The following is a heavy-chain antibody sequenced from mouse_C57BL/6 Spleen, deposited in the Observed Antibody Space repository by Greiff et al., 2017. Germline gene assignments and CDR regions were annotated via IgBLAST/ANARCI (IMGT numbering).Heavy chain of an antibody. CDR3: ARPPYYGSSPFDY. J-gene: IGHJ2*01. Sequence: EVQRVESGGGLVKPGGSLKLSCAASGFTFSDYGMHWVRQAPEKGLEWVAYISSGSSTIYYADTVKGRFTISRDNAKNTLFLQMTSLRSEDTAMYYCARPPYYGSSPFDYWGQGTTLTVSS. V-gene: IGHV5-17*01. D-gene: IGHD1-1*01. CDR1: GFTFSDYG. CDR2: ISSGSSTI.